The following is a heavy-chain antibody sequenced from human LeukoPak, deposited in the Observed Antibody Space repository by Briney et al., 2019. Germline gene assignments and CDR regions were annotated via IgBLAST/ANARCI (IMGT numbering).Heavy chain of an antibody. J-gene: IGHJ4*02. CDR3: ARVSSGWPYFDY. V-gene: IGHV4-39*07. CDR1: GFSFSTYS. CDR2: IYYSGST. Sequence: GSLRLSCAASGFSFSTYSMNWIRQPPGKGLEWIGSIYYSGSTYYNPSLKSRVTISVDTSKNQFSLKLSSVTAADTAVYYCARVSSGWPYFDYWGQGTLVTVSS. D-gene: IGHD6-19*01.